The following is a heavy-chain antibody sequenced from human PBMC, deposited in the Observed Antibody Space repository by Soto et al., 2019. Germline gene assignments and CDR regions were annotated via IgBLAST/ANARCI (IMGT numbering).Heavy chain of an antibody. CDR1: GFTFNTYG. Sequence: PGGSLRLSCAASGFTFNTYGMHWVRQAPGKGLEWVAVISYDGSDKYYADSVKGRFIISRDNSKNTLYLQMNSLRAEDTAIYYCAKSPNFYCSSWYPPFDPWGQETLVTVSS. J-gene: IGHJ5*02. D-gene: IGHD6-13*01. V-gene: IGHV3-30*18. CDR2: ISYDGSDK. CDR3: AKSPNFYCSSWYPPFDP.